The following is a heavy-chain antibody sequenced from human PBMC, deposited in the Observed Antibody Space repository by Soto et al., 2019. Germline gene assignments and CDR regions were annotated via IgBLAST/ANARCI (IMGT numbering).Heavy chain of an antibody. Sequence: QITLKESGPTLVKPTQTLTLTCTFSGFSLSTSGVGVGWIRQPPGKALEWLALIYWDDAKHYSPSLKSRLTNHQEPPKNQVGLKKAQMGPWDNATYLLANKGGGDRILDYWGQGTLVTVSS. CDR1: GFSLSTSGVG. CDR3: ANKGGGDRILDY. D-gene: IGHD3-16*01. J-gene: IGHJ4*02. CDR2: IYWDDAK. V-gene: IGHV2-5*02.